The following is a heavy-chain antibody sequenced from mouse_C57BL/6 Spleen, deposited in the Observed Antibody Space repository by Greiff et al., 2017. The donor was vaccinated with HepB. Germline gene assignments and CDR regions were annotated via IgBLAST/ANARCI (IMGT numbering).Heavy chain of an antibody. CDR1: GYTFTSYW. D-gene: IGHD2-2*01. CDR3: ARSGLRRDYYAMDY. J-gene: IGHJ4*01. Sequence: VQLQQSGAELVMPGASVKLSCKASGYTFTSYWMHWVKQRPGQGLEWIGEIDPSDSYTNYNQKFKGKSTLTVDKSSSTAYMQLSSLTSEDSAVYYCARSGLRRDYYAMDYWGQGTSVTVSS. V-gene: IGHV1-69*01. CDR2: IDPSDSYT.